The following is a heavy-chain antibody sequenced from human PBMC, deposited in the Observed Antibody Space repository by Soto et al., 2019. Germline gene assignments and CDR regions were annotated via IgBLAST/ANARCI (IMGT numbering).Heavy chain of an antibody. CDR1: GFTFSSYS. J-gene: IGHJ6*02. D-gene: IGHD3-22*01. CDR3: VSTYEDYYYYGMDV. CDR2: ISSSSSYI. Sequence: GGSLRLSCAASGFTFSSYSMNWVRQAPGKGLEWVSSISSSSSYIYYADSVKGRFTISRDNAKNSLYLQMNSLRAEDTAVYYCVSTYEDYYYYGMDVWGQGTTVTVSS. V-gene: IGHV3-21*01.